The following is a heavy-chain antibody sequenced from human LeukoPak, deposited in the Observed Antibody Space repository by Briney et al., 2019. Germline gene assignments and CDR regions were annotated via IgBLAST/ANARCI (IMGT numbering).Heavy chain of an antibody. V-gene: IGHV1-8*01. D-gene: IGHD3-10*01. CDR3: ARLYGSGSYFAAPPLYYFDY. J-gene: IGHJ4*02. CDR1: GYTFTSYD. CDR2: MNPNSGNT. Sequence: ASVKVSCKASGYTFTSYDINWVRQATGQGLEWMGWMNPNSGNTGYAQKFQGRVTMTRNTSISTAYMELSSLRSEDTAVYYCARLYGSGSYFAAPPLYYFDYWGQGTLVTVSS.